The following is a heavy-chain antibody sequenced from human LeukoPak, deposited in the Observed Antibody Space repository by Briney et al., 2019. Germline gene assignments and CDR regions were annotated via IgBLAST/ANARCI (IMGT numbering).Heavy chain of an antibody. CDR1: GGSISSYY. Sequence: SETLSLTCTVSGGSISSYYWSWIRQPAGKGLEWIVGIYTSGSTNYNPSLKSRVTMSVDTSKNQFSLKLSSVTAAETAVYYCARDRREYYDSSGYYWVNDYWGQGTLVTVSS. CDR3: ARDRREYYDSSGYYWVNDY. CDR2: IYTSGST. J-gene: IGHJ4*02. V-gene: IGHV4-4*07. D-gene: IGHD3-22*01.